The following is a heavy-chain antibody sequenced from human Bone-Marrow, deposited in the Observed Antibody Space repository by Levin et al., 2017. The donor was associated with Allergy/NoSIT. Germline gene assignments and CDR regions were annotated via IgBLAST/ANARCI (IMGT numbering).Heavy chain of an antibody. D-gene: IGHD2-8*01. CDR1: GYTFTTYA. J-gene: IGHJ4*02. CDR3: VRDYNAKFDY. V-gene: IGHV7-4-1*02. CDR2: INTNTGNP. Sequence: GGSLRLSCKASGYTFTTYAINWVRQAPGQGLEWMGWINTNTGNPTYAQGFTGRFVFSLDTSVTTAYLQISSLKAEDTAVYYCVRDYNAKFDYWGQGTLVTVSS.